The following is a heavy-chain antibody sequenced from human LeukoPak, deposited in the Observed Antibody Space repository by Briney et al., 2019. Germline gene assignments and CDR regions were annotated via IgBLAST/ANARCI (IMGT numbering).Heavy chain of an antibody. CDR3: ARRGYSHGLRSSLFDY. V-gene: IGHV4-34*01. Sequence: PSETLSLTCAVYGGSFSGYYWSWIRQPPGKGLEWIGEINHSGSTNYNPSLKSRVTISVDTSKNQFSLKLSSVTAADTAVYYCARRGYSHGLRSSLFDYWGQGTLVTVSS. CDR1: GGSFSGYY. D-gene: IGHD5-18*01. CDR2: INHSGST. J-gene: IGHJ4*02.